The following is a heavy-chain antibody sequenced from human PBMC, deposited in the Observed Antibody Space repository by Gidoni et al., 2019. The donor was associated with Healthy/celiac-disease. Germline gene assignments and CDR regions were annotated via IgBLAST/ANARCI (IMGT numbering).Heavy chain of an antibody. J-gene: IGHJ6*02. V-gene: IGHV4-61*02. CDR2: IYTSGST. Sequence: QVQLQESGPGLVKPSQTLSLTCTVSGGSIRSGRYYGIWIRQPAGKGLEWIGRIYTSGSTNYNPSLKSRVTISVDTSKNQFSLKLSSVTAADTAVYYCARDVDSYYYYGMDVWGQGTTVTVSS. CDR1: GGSIRSGRYY. D-gene: IGHD3-22*01. CDR3: ARDVDSYYYYGMDV.